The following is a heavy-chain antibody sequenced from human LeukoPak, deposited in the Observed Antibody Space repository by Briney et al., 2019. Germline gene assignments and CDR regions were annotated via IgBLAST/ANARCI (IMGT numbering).Heavy chain of an antibody. J-gene: IGHJ4*02. Sequence: ASVKVSCKASGYTFTSYDINWVRQATGLGLEWMGWMNPNSGNTGYAQKFQGRVTMTRNTSISTAYMELSSLRSEDTAVYYCARAALWFGDADYWGQGTLVTVSS. CDR1: GYTFTSYD. D-gene: IGHD3-10*01. CDR3: ARAALWFGDADY. CDR2: MNPNSGNT. V-gene: IGHV1-8*01.